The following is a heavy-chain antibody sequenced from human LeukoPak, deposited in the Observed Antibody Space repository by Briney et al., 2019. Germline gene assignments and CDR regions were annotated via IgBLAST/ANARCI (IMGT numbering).Heavy chain of an antibody. CDR2: ISSDGSKK. D-gene: IGHD6-13*01. V-gene: IGHV3-30-3*01. CDR1: GFTFINSP. Sequence: PGGSLRLSCAASGFTFINSPMHWVRQAPGKGLEWVAIISSDGSKKFYADSVKGRFTISRDNSKNTLHLQMNSLRGDDSAVYYCARDPGSSSGVLYYFDSWGQGTLVTVS. CDR3: ARDPGSSSGVLYYFDS. J-gene: IGHJ4*02.